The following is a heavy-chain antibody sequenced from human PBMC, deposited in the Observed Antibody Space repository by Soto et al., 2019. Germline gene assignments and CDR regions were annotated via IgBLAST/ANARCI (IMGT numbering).Heavy chain of an antibody. CDR2: IYYSGST. V-gene: IGHV4-61*01. Sequence: QVQLQESGPGLVKPSETLSLTCTVSGGSVSSGSYYWSWIRQPPGKGLEWIGYIYYSGSTNYNPSLKGRVTLSVETSKNQFSLKRGYVTAADTAVYYCARGIEGWYQGRYYYGMDVWGQGTTVTVSS. CDR3: ARGIEGWYQGRYYYGMDV. CDR1: GGSVSSGSYY. J-gene: IGHJ6*02. D-gene: IGHD6-19*01.